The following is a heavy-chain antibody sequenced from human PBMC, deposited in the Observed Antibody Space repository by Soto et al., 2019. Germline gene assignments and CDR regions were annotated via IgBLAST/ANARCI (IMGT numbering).Heavy chain of an antibody. CDR2: ISGYNGDT. Sequence: ASVKVSCKASGYTFNTYSISWVRQAPGQGLEWMGWISGYNGDTHYAQKFQGRVTMTTDTSTSTAYMELRSLRSDDTAVYYCARVEGGYCSSTTCPATYWGQGTLVTVSS. D-gene: IGHD2-2*01. CDR1: GYTFNTYS. V-gene: IGHV1-18*01. CDR3: ARVEGGYCSSTTCPATY. J-gene: IGHJ4*02.